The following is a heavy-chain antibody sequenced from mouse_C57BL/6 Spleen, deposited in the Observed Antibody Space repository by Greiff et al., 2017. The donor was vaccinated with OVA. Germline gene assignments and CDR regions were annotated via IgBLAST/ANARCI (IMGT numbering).Heavy chain of an antibody. CDR1: GYSITSYS. D-gene: IGHD2-4*01. Sequence: EVMLVESGPGLAKPSQTLSLTCSVTGYSITSYSLNWIRKFPGNKLEYIGYISHSGSTYYNPSLKSRISITRDTAKNQYYLQLNSVTTEDTATYYCARYDYSYAMDYWGQGTSVTVSS. CDR3: ARYDYSYAMDY. V-gene: IGHV3-8*01. J-gene: IGHJ4*01. CDR2: ISHSGST.